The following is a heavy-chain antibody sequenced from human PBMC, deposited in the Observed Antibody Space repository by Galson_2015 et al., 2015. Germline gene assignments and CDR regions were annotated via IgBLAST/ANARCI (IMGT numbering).Heavy chain of an antibody. J-gene: IGHJ6*03. CDR2: IWYDGSNK. V-gene: IGHV3-33*01. Sequence: SLRLSCAASGFTFSSYGMHWVRQAPGKGPEWVAVIWYDGSNKYYADSVKGRFTISRDNSKNTLYLQMNSLRAEDTAVYYCARDIRFLEWLSDYMDVWGKGTTVTVSS. D-gene: IGHD3-3*01. CDR1: GFTFSSYG. CDR3: ARDIRFLEWLSDYMDV.